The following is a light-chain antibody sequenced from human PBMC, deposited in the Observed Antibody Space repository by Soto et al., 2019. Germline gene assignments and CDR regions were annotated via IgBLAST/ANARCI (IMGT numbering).Light chain of an antibody. CDR1: SSNIGEGYD. CDR2: GNS. V-gene: IGLV1-40*01. CDR3: QSYYSSLSGYV. Sequence: QSVLTPPPSVSGAPGQRVTISCTGSSSNIGEGYDVHWYQQLPGTAPKLLIYGNSTRPSGVPDRFSGAKSGTSASLAITGLQAEDEADYYCQSYYSSLSGYVFGTGTKLTVL. J-gene: IGLJ1*01.